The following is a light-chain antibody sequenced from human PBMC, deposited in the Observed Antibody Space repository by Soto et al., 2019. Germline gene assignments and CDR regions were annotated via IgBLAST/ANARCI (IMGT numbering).Light chain of an antibody. J-gene: IGKJ5*01. V-gene: IGKV3-15*01. CDR1: QSVSSN. CDR2: GAS. CDR3: QQYNNWPIT. Sequence: EIVMTQSPATLSVSPGERATLSCRARQSVSSNLAWYQQKPGQAPRLLIYGASTRATGIPATFSGSGSGTEFTLTISSLQSEDFAVYYCQQYNNWPITFGQGTRLEIQ.